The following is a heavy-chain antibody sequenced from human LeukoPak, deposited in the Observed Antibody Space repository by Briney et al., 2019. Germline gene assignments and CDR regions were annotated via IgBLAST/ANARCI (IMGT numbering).Heavy chain of an antibody. D-gene: IGHD4-17*01. V-gene: IGHV3-7*01. CDR1: GFTFSSIW. J-gene: IGHJ5*02. CDR3: ARAPGEGWFDP. CDR2: IKQDGSEK. Sequence: AGSLRLSCAASGFTFSSIWMSWVRQAPGKGLEWVASIKQDGSEKYYVDSVKGRFTISRDNAKNSLYLQMNSLRAEDTALYYCARAPGEGWFDPWGQGTLVTVSS.